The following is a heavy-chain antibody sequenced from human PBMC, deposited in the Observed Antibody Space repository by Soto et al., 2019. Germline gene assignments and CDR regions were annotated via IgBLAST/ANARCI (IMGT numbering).Heavy chain of an antibody. Sequence: QVQLQESGPGLVKPSETLSLTCTVSGGSISSYYWSWIRQPPGKGLEWIGYISNSGSTNYNPSLKSRVPISVDTSKHQVSLKVSSVTAADTAVYHCARGGFNYGAPKPYAMDVWGQGTTVTVS. CDR1: GGSISSYY. CDR3: ARGGFNYGAPKPYAMDV. D-gene: IGHD5-18*01. J-gene: IGHJ6*02. CDR2: ISNSGST. V-gene: IGHV4-59*01.